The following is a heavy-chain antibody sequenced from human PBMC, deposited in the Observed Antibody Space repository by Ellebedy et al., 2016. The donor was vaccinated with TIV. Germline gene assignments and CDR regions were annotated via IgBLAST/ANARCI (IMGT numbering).Heavy chain of an antibody. CDR3: ARGLGLVRGIDY. V-gene: IGHV3-33*01. CDR1: GFTFSSYG. CDR2: IWYDGSNK. D-gene: IGHD3/OR15-3a*01. J-gene: IGHJ4*02. Sequence: GGSLRLSXAASGFTFSSYGMHWVRQAPGKGLEWVAVIWYDGSNKYYADSVKGRFTISRDNSKNTLYLQMNSLRAEDTAVYYCARGLGLVRGIDYWGQGTLVTVSS.